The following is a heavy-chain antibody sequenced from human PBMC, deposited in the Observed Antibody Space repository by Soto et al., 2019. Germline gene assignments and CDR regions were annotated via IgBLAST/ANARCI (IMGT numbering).Heavy chain of an antibody. CDR2: IGTQHDA. V-gene: IGHV3-13*01. D-gene: IGHD3-16*01. J-gene: IGHJ5*02. Sequence: EVQLVESGGGLVQPGGSLRLSCAASGFTFSAYDMHWVRQATGKSLEWVAAIGTQHDAYYPNSVKGRFTISRENAKNSLYLQMNSLGAGDPAVYYCARQASYWHGGGGWLDPWGQGTLVTVSS. CDR1: GFTFSAYD. CDR3: ARQASYWHGGGGWLDP.